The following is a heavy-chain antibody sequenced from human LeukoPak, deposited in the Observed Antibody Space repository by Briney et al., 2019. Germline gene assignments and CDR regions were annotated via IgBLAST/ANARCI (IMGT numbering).Heavy chain of an antibody. CDR2: ISYDGSNK. V-gene: IGHV3-30-3*01. CDR1: GFTFSSYA. CDR3: ARDRKGIIRYYFAD. D-gene: IGHD3-10*01. J-gene: IGHJ4*02. Sequence: GGSLRLSCAASGFTFSSYAMHWVREAPGKGLERVAVISYDGSNKYYADSVKGRFTISRDNSKNTLYLQMNSLRAEATAVYNCARDRKGIIRYYFADCGQGTLVTAPS.